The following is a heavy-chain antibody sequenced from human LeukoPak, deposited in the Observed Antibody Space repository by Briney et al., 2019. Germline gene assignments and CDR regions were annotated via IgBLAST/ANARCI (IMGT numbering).Heavy chain of an antibody. V-gene: IGHV4-38-2*02. J-gene: IGHJ4*02. CDR1: GSSISNGYY. CDR2: ISHRGST. Sequence: SEPLSLPCTVSGSSISNGYYWGWVRQPPGKGLEWVGSISHRGSTYYNPSLRSRITISLDRSKQKFSLKLSSVTAADTAVYSCATLRVTDDYWGQGTLVTVSS. CDR3: ATLRVTDDY. D-gene: IGHD2-21*02.